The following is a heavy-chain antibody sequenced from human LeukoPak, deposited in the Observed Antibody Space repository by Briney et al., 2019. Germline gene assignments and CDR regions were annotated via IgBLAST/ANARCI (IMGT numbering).Heavy chain of an antibody. J-gene: IGHJ4*02. CDR3: ARHPYDILTGPSFDY. Sequence: GGSLRLSCAASGFTFSSDWMHWVRQAPGKGLVWVSRINRDGRSTTYADSVKGRFTISRDNAKNTLYLQMNSLRAEDTAVYYCARHPYDILTGPSFDYWGQGTQVTVPS. CDR2: INRDGRST. V-gene: IGHV3-74*01. CDR1: GFTFSSDW. D-gene: IGHD3-9*01.